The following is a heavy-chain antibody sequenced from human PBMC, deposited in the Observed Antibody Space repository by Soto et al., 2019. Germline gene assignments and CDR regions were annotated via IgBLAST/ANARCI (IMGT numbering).Heavy chain of an antibody. D-gene: IGHD3-10*01. J-gene: IGHJ4*02. CDR3: ARDNGSWTYYTRY. CDR2: IKSDGSST. V-gene: IGHV3-74*01. Sequence: EVQLVESGGGLVQPGGSLRLSCAASGFTFSSNWMHWVRQAPGKGLVWVSRIKSDGSSTSYAGSVKGLFTISRDNANNTLYLQMNSLRAEDTAVYYGARDNGSWTYYTRYWGQGTLVTVSS. CDR1: GFTFSSNW.